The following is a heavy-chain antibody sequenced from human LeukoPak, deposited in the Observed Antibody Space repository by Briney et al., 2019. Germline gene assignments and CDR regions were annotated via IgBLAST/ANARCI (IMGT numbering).Heavy chain of an antibody. J-gene: IGHJ4*02. CDR3: ATFWSGYYNY. Sequence: ASVKVSCKASGGTFSSYAISWVRQAPGQGLEWMGRIIPIFGTANYAQKFQGRVTITTDESTSTAYMELSSLRSEDTAVYYCATFWSGYYNYWGQVTLVTVSS. CDR1: GGTFSSYA. V-gene: IGHV1-69*05. CDR2: IIPIFGTA. D-gene: IGHD3-3*01.